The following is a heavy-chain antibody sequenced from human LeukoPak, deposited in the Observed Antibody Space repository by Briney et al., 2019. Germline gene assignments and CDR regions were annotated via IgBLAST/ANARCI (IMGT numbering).Heavy chain of an antibody. J-gene: IGHJ6*03. V-gene: IGHV3-23*01. Sequence: GGTLRLSYAASGFTFSSHAMSSVRQDPGKALELVSAISGSGGSTYFADSVKGRFTIPRDNSKNTPYLRMNSLRAEDTAIYYCAKAPNYYDSSGYYYAAHYYYMDVWGKGTTVTVSS. D-gene: IGHD3-22*01. CDR3: AKAPNYYDSSGYYYAAHYYYMDV. CDR1: GFTFSSHA. CDR2: ISGSGGST.